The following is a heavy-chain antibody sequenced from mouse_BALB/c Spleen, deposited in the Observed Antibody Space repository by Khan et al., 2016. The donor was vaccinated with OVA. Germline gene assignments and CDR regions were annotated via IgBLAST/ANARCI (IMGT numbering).Heavy chain of an antibody. J-gene: IGHJ4*01. CDR1: GYTFTNYG. CDR2: INTYTGEP. Sequence: LVESGPELKKPGETVKISCKASGYTFTNYGMNWVKQSPGKALKWMGWINTYTGEPTYADDFKGRFAFSLETSANTAYLQTNNLKNEDTATYFCARPPYFSYTLDYWGQGTSVTVSS. D-gene: IGHD2-10*01. CDR3: ARPPYFSYTLDY. V-gene: IGHV9-3-1*01.